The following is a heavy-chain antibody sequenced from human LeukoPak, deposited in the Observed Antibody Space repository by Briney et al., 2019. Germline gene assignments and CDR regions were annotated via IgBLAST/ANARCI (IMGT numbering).Heavy chain of an antibody. V-gene: IGHV3-30*03. CDR3: ARTPGGFGITFGGVISPYHD. J-gene: IGHJ4*02. Sequence: PGGSLRLSCAASGFTFSSYGMHWVRQAPGKGLEWVAVISYDGSNKYYADSVKGRFTISRDNSKNTLYLQMNSLRAEDTAVYYCARTPGGFGITFGGVISPYHDWGQGTLVTVSS. D-gene: IGHD3-16*02. CDR1: GFTFSSYG. CDR2: ISYDGSNK.